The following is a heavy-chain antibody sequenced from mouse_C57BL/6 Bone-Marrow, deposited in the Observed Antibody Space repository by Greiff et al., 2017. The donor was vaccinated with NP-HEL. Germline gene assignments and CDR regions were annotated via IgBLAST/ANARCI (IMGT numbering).Heavy chain of an antibody. CDR2: INYDGSST. CDR1: GFTFSDYY. Sequence: EVQLVESEGGLVQPGSSMKLSCTASGFTFSDYYMAWVRQVPEKGLEWVANINYDGSSTYYLDSLKSRFIISRDNAKNILYLQMSSLKSEDTATYYCARERNDSHWYFDVWGTGTTVTVSS. CDR3: ARERNDSHWYFDV. D-gene: IGHD2-4*01. J-gene: IGHJ1*03. V-gene: IGHV5-16*01.